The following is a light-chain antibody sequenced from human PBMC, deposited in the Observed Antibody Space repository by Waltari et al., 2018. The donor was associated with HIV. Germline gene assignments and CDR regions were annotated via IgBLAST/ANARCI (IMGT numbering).Light chain of an antibody. CDR3: QQYDNSPVT. V-gene: IGKV3-20*01. J-gene: IGKJ5*01. Sequence: ELVLPQSPATLSVSPGVGATLSCRASQSLRRTYLAWYQQKPGQAPRLLIYGASPRATGIPDRFSGRGSGTDFTLTISRLEPEDFAVYYCQQYDNSPVTFGQGTRLEIK. CDR2: GAS. CDR1: QSLRRTY.